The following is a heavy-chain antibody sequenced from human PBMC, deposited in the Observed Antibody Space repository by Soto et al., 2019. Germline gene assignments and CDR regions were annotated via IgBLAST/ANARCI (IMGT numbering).Heavy chain of an antibody. J-gene: IGHJ6*03. V-gene: IGHV4-59*11. D-gene: IGHD6-13*01. Sequence: SETLSLTCTVSGGSSSSHYWSWIRQPPGKGLEWIGYIYYSGSTNYNPSLKSRVTISVDTSKNQFSLKLSSVTAADTAVYYCARDLRIAEEYYYYMDVWGKGTTVTVSS. CDR2: IYYSGST. CDR3: ARDLRIAEEYYYYMDV. CDR1: GGSSSSHY.